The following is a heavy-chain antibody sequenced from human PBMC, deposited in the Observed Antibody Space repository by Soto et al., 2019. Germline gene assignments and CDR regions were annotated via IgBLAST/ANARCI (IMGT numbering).Heavy chain of an antibody. CDR2: ISSSSSYI. Sequence: EVQLVESGGGLVKPGGSLRLSCAASGFTFSSYSMNWVRQAPGKGLEWVSSISSSSSYIYYADSVKGRFTISRDNAKNSVYLQMNSLRAEDTAVYYCARSRSVVATIGGDYWGQGTLVTVSS. CDR1: GFTFSSYS. V-gene: IGHV3-21*01. J-gene: IGHJ4*02. CDR3: ARSRSVVATIGGDY. D-gene: IGHD5-12*01.